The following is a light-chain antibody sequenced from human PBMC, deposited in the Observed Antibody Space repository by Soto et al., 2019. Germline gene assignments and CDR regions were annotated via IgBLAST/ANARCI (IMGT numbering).Light chain of an antibody. Sequence: QSVLTQPASVSGSPGQSVTISCTGTSSDIGRYKFVSWFQQHPGKAPKLLIFXGTXRPSGVSNRFSGSKSGNTASLTISGLQAEDEAIYFCSSSTNTNTLVIFGGGTKVTVL. V-gene: IGLV2-14*03. J-gene: IGLJ2*01. CDR1: SSDIGRYKF. CDR3: SSSTNTNTLVI. CDR2: XGT.